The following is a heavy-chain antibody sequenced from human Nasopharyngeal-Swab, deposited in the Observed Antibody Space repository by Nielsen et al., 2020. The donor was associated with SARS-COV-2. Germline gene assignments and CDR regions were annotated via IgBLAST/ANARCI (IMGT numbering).Heavy chain of an antibody. V-gene: IGHV4-39*01. CDR3: ASPSGYSSSWYRADWFDP. CDR2: IYYSGST. D-gene: IGHD6-13*01. J-gene: IGHJ5*02. Sequence: WIRQPPGQGLEWIGSIYYSGSTYYNPSLKSRVTISVDTSKNQFSLKLSSVTAADTAVYYCASPSGYSSSWYRADWFDPWGQGTLVTVSS.